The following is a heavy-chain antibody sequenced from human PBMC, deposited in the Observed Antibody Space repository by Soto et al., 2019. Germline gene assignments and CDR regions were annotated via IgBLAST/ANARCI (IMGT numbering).Heavy chain of an antibody. Sequence: GGSLRLSCSASGFTFSNYAMHWVRQAPGKGLEYVSAISSNGVGTYYADSVKGRFTISRDNSRNTLFLQMTSLRVGDTAVYYCARKVDGSNPFDCWGLVTLVTVS. CDR1: GFTFSNYA. CDR2: ISSNGVGT. D-gene: IGHD2-2*01. V-gene: IGHV3-64D*06. J-gene: IGHJ4*02. CDR3: ARKVDGSNPFDC.